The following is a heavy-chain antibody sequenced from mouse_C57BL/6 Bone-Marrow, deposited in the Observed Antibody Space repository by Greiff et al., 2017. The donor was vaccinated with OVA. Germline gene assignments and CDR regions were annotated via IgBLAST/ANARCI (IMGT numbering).Heavy chain of an antibody. V-gene: IGHV5-4*03. J-gene: IGHJ3*01. D-gene: IGHD2-3*01. CDR1: GFTFSSYA. CDR2: ISDGGSYT. CDR3: ARVGGYYGFAY. Sequence: EVKLQESGGGLVKPGGSLKLSCAASGFTFSSYAMSWVRQTPEKRLEWVATISDGGSYTYYPDNVKGRFTISRDNAKNNLYLQMSHLKSEDTAMYYCARVGGYYGFAYWGQGTLVTVSA.